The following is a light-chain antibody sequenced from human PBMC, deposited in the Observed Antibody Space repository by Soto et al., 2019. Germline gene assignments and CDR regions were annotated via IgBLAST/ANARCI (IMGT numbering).Light chain of an antibody. CDR2: GNS. Sequence: QSVLTQPPSVSGAPGQRVTISCTGSSSNIGAGYDVHWYQQLPGTAPKLLIYGNSNRPSGVPDRFSGSKSGTSASLAITGLQAEDEADYYCQSYDSSLSLYVVFGGGTKVTVL. CDR3: QSYDSSLSLYVV. V-gene: IGLV1-40*01. CDR1: SSNIGAGYD. J-gene: IGLJ2*01.